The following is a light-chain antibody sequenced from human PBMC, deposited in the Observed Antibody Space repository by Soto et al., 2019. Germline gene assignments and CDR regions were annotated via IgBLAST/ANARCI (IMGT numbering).Light chain of an antibody. CDR2: EIT. Sequence: QSALTQPPSASGSFGQSVTISCTGTSSDVGAYNYVSWYQQHPGKAPKLMIYEITQRPSGVPDRFSGSKSGNTASLTVSGLQAEDEADYYCSSFGGSNNFGVFGGGTKLIVL. CDR1: SSDVGAYNY. CDR3: SSFGGSNNFGV. J-gene: IGLJ3*02. V-gene: IGLV2-8*01.